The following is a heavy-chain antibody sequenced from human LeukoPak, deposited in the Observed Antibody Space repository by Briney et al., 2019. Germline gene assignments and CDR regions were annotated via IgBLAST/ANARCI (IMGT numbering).Heavy chain of an antibody. CDR2: IYYSGTT. D-gene: IGHD1-1*01. J-gene: IGHJ4*02. CDR3: ARFKQLGRSFDS. Sequence: SETLSLTCTVSGGSIGKTSYYWGWIRQPPGKGLEWIGNIYYSGTTYYNPSLKSRVTISVDTSKNQFSLTLNSVTAADTAVYFCARFKQLGRSFDSWGLGSLVTVSS. V-gene: IGHV4-39*07. CDR1: GGSIGKTSYY.